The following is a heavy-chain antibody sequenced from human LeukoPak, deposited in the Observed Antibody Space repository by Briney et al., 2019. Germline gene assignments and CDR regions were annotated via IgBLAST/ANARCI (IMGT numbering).Heavy chain of an antibody. V-gene: IGHV1-8*01. Sequence: ASVKVSCKASGYTFTSYDINWVRQATGQGLEWMGWMNPNSGNTGYAQKFQGRVTMTRNTSISTAYIELSSLRSEDTAVYYCASQVSRFDGAFDIWGQGTMVTVSS. CDR3: ASQVSRFDGAFDI. D-gene: IGHD3-3*01. CDR2: MNPNSGNT. CDR1: GYTFTSYD. J-gene: IGHJ3*02.